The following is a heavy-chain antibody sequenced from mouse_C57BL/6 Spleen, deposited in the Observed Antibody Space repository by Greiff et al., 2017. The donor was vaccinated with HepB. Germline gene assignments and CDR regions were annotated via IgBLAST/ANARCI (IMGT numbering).Heavy chain of an antibody. J-gene: IGHJ4*01. CDR3: ARGHYGSSPYYAMDY. V-gene: IGHV14-2*01. Sequence: VQLKESGAELVKPGASVKLSCTASGFNIKDYYMHWVKQRTEQGLEWIGRIDPEDGETKYAPKFQGKATITADTSSNTAYLQLSSLTSEDTAVYYCARGHYGSSPYYAMDYWGQGTSVTVSS. CDR1: GFNIKDYY. D-gene: IGHD1-1*01. CDR2: IDPEDGET.